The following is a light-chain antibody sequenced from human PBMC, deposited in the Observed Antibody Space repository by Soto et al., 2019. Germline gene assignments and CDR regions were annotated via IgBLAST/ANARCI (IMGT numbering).Light chain of an antibody. CDR1: QSVSSN. Sequence: EIVMTQSPATLSVSPGERATLSCRASQSVSSNLAWYQQKPGQAPRLLIYGISTRATGISARFSGSGSGTGFTLTISSLQSEDFAVYYCQQHNKWPLTFGQGTRLENK. J-gene: IGKJ5*01. V-gene: IGKV3-15*01. CDR3: QQHNKWPLT. CDR2: GIS.